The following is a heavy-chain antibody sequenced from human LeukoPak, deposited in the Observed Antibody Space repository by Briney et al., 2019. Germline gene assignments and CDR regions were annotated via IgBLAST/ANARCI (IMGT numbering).Heavy chain of an antibody. V-gene: IGHV3-21*01. Sequence: GGSLRLSCAESGFTFSDYTMSWVRQAPGKGLEWVSSITPRGDYIYYADSLKGRITISRDNAKNSLYLQMSSLRAEDTAVYYCVRHRTASDYWGQGALVTVSS. D-gene: IGHD1-1*01. J-gene: IGHJ4*02. CDR3: VRHRTASDY. CDR2: ITPRGDYI. CDR1: GFTFSDYT.